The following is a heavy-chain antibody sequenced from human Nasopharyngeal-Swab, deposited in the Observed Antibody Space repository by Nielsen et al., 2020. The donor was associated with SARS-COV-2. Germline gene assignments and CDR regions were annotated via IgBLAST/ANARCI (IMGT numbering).Heavy chain of an antibody. J-gene: IGHJ4*02. CDR1: GFTFSSYA. D-gene: IGHD1-1*01. CDR2: ISGSGGST. CDR3: AKLERRGEELEY. Sequence: GESLKISCAASGFTFSSYAMSWVRQAPGKGLEWVSAISGSGGSTYYADSVKGRFTISRDNSKNTLYLQMNSLRAEATAVYYCAKLERRGEELEYWGQGTLVTVSS. V-gene: IGHV3-23*01.